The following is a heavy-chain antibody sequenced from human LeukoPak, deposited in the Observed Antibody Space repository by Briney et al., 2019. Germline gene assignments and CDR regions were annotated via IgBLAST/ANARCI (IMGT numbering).Heavy chain of an antibody. CDR2: FHYSGTN. CDR1: GGSVISSSFY. J-gene: IGHJ4*02. V-gene: IGHV4-39*01. D-gene: IGHD2-21*02. Sequence: SETLSLTCTVSGGSVISSSFYWAWIRRPPGKGLEWIGSFHYSGTNYYNPSLKSRVTIFADTSKNQFSLKVSSVTAADTAVYYCARYCGDDCYSSHFDYWGQGTLVTVSS. CDR3: ARYCGDDCYSSHFDY.